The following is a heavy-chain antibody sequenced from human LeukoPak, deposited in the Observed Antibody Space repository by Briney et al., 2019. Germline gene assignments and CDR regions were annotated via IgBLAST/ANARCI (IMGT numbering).Heavy chain of an antibody. J-gene: IGHJ3*02. Sequence: PGGSLRLSCAASGFTFSGSAMHWVRQASGKGLEWVGRIRSKANSYATAYAASVKGRFTISRDDSKNTAYLQMNSLKTEDTAVYYRTSKVNYAFDIWGQGTMVTVSS. CDR3: TSKVNYAFDI. CDR2: IRSKANSYAT. CDR1: GFTFSGSA. V-gene: IGHV3-73*01. D-gene: IGHD1-1*01.